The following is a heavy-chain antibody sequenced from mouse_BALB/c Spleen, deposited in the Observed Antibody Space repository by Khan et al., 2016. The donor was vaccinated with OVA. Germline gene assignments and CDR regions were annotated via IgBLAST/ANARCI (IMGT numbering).Heavy chain of an antibody. CDR2: ISSCSNTP. J-gene: IGHJ3*01. D-gene: IGHD2-13*01. CDR3: ASSLDWSWFVS. Sequence: EVELVESGGGLVQPGGSRKLSCAASRFTFSSFGMHWVRQAPEKGLEWVAYISSCSNTPYYADTVKGRFTISRDNPKNTLLLQMTSLRAEDTAMYYCASSLDWSWFVSWGQGTLVTVSA. CDR1: RFTFSSFG. V-gene: IGHV5-17*02.